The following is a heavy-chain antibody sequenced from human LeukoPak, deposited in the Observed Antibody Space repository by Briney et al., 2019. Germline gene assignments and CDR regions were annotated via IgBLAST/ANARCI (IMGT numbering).Heavy chain of an antibody. V-gene: IGHV3-30*02. CDR3: AKDSSYYGFDY. CDR1: GFTFSSSG. J-gene: IGHJ4*02. Sequence: PGGSLRLSCAASGFTFSSSGMHWVRQAPGKGLEWVAFIRYDGGNKYYADSAKGRFTISRDNSKNTLYLQMNSLRTEDTAVYYCAKDSSYYGFDYWGQGTLVTVSS. D-gene: IGHD3-10*01. CDR2: IRYDGGNK.